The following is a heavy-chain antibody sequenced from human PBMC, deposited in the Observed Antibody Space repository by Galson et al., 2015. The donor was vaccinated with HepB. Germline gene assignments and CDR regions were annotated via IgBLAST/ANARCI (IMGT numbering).Heavy chain of an antibody. CDR2: ISSSGSTI. V-gene: IGHV3-11*01. D-gene: IGHD3-3*01. CDR1: GFTFSDYY. J-gene: IGHJ4*02. Sequence: SLRLSCAASGFTFSDYYMSWIRQAPGKGLEWVSYISSSGSTIYYADSVKGRFTISRDNAKNSLYLQMNSLRAEDTAVYYCARDRVDTIFGVVIMRYFDYWGQGTLVTVSS. CDR3: ARDRVDTIFGVVIMRYFDY.